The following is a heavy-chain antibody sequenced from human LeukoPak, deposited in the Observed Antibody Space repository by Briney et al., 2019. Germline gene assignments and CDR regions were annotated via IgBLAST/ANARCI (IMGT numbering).Heavy chain of an antibody. D-gene: IGHD7-27*01. V-gene: IGHV4-34*01. CDR1: GGSFSGYY. CDR3: ASNTGTVFDY. CDR2: IYHSGST. J-gene: IGHJ4*02. Sequence: SETLSLTCAVYGGSFSGYYWSWIRQPPGKGLEWIGSIYHSGSTNYNPSLKSRVTISVDTSKNQFSLNLTSVTAADTAVYYCASNTGTVFDYWGQGALVTVSS.